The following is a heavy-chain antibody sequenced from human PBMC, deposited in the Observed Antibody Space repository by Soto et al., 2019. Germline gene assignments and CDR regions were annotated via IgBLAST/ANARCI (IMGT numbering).Heavy chain of an antibody. CDR1: GFTFSHYA. CDR2: MSYDGSNE. Sequence: QVQLVESGGGVVQPGRSLRLSCAASGFTFSHYAMHWVRQAPGKGLEWVALMSYDGSNEYYADSVKGRFTISRDNSKNGLYLQMSSLRAEDTDVYYCAKDGSHNFDYWGQGTLVTVSS. D-gene: IGHD1-26*01. CDR3: AKDGSHNFDY. V-gene: IGHV3-30*18. J-gene: IGHJ4*02.